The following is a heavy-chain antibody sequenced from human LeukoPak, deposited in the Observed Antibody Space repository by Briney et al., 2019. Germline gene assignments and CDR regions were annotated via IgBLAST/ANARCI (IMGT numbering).Heavy chain of an antibody. J-gene: IGHJ4*02. CDR1: GFTFSSYA. V-gene: IGHV3-30-3*02. D-gene: IGHD4-23*01. CDR2: ISYDGSNK. Sequence: GGSLRLSCAASGFTFSSYAMHWVRQAPGKGLEWVAVISYDGSNKYYADSVKGRFTISRDNSKNTLYLQMNSLRAEDTAVYYCAKLSPYGGMGYWGQGTLVTVSS. CDR3: AKLSPYGGMGY.